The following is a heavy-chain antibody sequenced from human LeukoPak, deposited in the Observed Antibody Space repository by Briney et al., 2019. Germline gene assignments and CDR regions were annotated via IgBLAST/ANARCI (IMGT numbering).Heavy chain of an antibody. CDR1: GYTFTGYY. D-gene: IGHD2-2*01. CDR2: INPNSGGT. Sequence: ASVKVSCKAPGYTFTGYYMHWVRQAPGQGLEWMGWINPNSGGTNYAQKFQGRVTMTRDTSISTAYMELSRLRSDDTAVYYCARDRPDIVVVPAAPDYWGQGTLVTVSS. CDR3: ARDRPDIVVVPAAPDY. V-gene: IGHV1-2*02. J-gene: IGHJ4*02.